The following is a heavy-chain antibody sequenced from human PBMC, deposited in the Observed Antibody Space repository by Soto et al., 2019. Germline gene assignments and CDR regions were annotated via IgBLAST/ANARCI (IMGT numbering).Heavy chain of an antibody. CDR1: GGTFSSYA. V-gene: IGHV1-69*06. CDR3: ARDVGLSGTAYNWFDP. CDR2: IIPIFGTA. J-gene: IGHJ5*02. Sequence: SVKVSCKASGGTFSSYAISWVRQAPGQGLEWMGGIIPIFGTANYAQKFQGRVTITADKSTSTAYMELSSLRSEDTAVYYCARDVGLSGTAYNWFDPWGQGTLVTVSS. D-gene: IGHD2-15*01.